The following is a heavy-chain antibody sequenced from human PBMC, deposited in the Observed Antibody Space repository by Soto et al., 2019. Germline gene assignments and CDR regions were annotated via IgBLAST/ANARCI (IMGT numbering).Heavy chain of an antibody. CDR2: ISSSSSYI. CDR1: GFTFSSYS. CDR3: ASLRGYSSGCYWDYYFGMDV. V-gene: IGHV3-21*01. J-gene: IGHJ6*02. D-gene: IGHD6-19*01. Sequence: GGSLRLSCAASGFTFSSYSMNWVRKAPGKGLEWVSSISSSSSYIYYADSVKGRFTISRDNAKNSLYLQMNSLRAADTSVYYCASLRGYSSGCYWDYYFGMDVWGQVTTVTVSS.